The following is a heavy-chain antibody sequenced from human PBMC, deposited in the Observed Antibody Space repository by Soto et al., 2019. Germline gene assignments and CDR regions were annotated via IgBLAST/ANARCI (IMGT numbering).Heavy chain of an antibody. CDR3: VRKNVNHGFYDY. CDR1: GFTFSSYA. V-gene: IGHV3-23*01. Sequence: EVQLLESGGGLVQPGGSLRLSCAASGFTFSSYAMTWVRQAPGKGLEWVSGLYGSGDITFYADSVRGRFTVSRDNSKNTLSLQMNSLRAEDTAVYYCVRKNVNHGFYDYWGQGTLVTVSS. J-gene: IGHJ4*02. CDR2: LYGSGDIT. D-gene: IGHD3-10*02.